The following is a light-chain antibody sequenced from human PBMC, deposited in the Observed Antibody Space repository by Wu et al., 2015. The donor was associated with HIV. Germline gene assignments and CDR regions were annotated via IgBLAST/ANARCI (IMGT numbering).Light chain of an antibody. CDR1: QTINSN. CDR2: DAS. V-gene: IGKV3-15*01. CDR3: QQYDPWPPET. Sequence: ELLMTQSPATLSVSPGERVTLSCRASQTINSNLAWYQQIPGQAPRLLIYDASTRATGVPARFSGSGSGTEFILTISSIQSEDSAVYYCQQYDPWPPETSGQGTKVEIK. J-gene: IGKJ1*01.